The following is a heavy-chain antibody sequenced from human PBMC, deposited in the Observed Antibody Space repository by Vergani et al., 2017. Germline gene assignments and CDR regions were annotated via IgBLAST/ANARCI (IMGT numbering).Heavy chain of an antibody. Sequence: EVQLVESGGGLVKPGGSLRLSCAASGFTFSSYSMNWVRQAPGKGLEWVSSISSSSSYIYYADSVKGRFTISRDNAKNSLYLQMNSLRAEDTAVYYCARDRGSSWYSNAFDIWGQGTMVTVSS. CDR2: ISSSSSYI. D-gene: IGHD6-13*01. CDR3: ARDRGSSWYSNAFDI. J-gene: IGHJ3*02. V-gene: IGHV3-21*01. CDR1: GFTFSSYS.